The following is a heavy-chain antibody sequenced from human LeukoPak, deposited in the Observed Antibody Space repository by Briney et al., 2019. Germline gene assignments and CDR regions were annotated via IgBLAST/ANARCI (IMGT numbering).Heavy chain of an antibody. V-gene: IGHV4-39*01. Sequence: SETLSLTCTVSGGSISSSSYYWGWIRQPPGKGLEWIGSIYYSGSSYYNPSLKSRVTISVDTSKNQFSLKLSSVTAADTAVYYCARLNYYDSSGYFSWGQGTLVTVSS. D-gene: IGHD3-22*01. CDR3: ARLNYYDSSGYFS. CDR1: GGSISSSSYY. CDR2: IYYSGSS. J-gene: IGHJ5*02.